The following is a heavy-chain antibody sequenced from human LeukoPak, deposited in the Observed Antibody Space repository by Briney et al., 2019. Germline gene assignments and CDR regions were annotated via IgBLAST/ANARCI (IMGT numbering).Heavy chain of an antibody. V-gene: IGHV1-2*02. Sequence: ASVKVSCKASGYTFTGYYMHWVRQAPGQGLEWMGWINPNSGGTNYAQKFQGRVTMTRDTSISTAYMELSRLRSDDTAVYYCAKEEYYYDSSGPNAMDYWGQGTLVTVSS. CDR1: GYTFTGYY. CDR3: AKEEYYYDSSGPNAMDY. J-gene: IGHJ4*02. D-gene: IGHD3-22*01. CDR2: INPNSGGT.